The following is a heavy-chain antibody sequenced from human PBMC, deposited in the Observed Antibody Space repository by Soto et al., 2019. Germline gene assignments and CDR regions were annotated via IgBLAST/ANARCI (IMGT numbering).Heavy chain of an antibody. CDR3: ARCVSGSWYYHPDY. V-gene: IGHV1-18*01. CDR1: GYTFTSYG. J-gene: IGHJ4*02. D-gene: IGHD6-13*01. Sequence: ASVKVSCKASGYTFTSYGISWVRQAPGQGLEWMGWISAYNGNTNYAQKLQGRVTMTTDTSTSTAYMELRSLRSDDTAVYYCARCVSGSWYYHPDYWGQGTLVTVSS. CDR2: ISAYNGNT.